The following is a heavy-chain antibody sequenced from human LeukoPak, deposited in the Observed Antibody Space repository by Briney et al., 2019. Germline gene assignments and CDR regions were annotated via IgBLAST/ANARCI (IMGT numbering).Heavy chain of an antibody. J-gene: IGHJ4*02. Sequence: GGSLRLSCAASGFTFSSYWMSWVRQAPGKWLECVANIKQDGSEKYYVDSVKGRFTISRDNAKNSLYLQMNSLRAEDTAVYYCARSGWWMATNFDYWGQGTLVTVSS. CDR3: ARSGWWMATNFDY. CDR1: GFTFSSYW. D-gene: IGHD5-24*01. V-gene: IGHV3-7*01. CDR2: IKQDGSEK.